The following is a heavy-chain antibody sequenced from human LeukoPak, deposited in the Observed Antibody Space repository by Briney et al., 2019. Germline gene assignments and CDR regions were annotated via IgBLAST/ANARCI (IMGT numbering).Heavy chain of an antibody. J-gene: IGHJ4*02. D-gene: IGHD2-15*01. CDR3: ARVRYLVAAIDY. Sequence: GASVKVSCKASGYTFTSYYMHWVRQAPGQGLEWMGIINPSGGSTSYAQKFQGRVTMTRDMSTSTVYMELSSLRSEDTAVYYCARVRYLVAAIDYWGQGTLVTVSS. V-gene: IGHV1-46*01. CDR2: INPSGGST. CDR1: GYTFTSYY.